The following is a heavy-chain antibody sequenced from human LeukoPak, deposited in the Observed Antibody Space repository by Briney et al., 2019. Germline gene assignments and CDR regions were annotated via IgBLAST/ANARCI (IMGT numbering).Heavy chain of an antibody. CDR2: INPNSGGT. CDR3: ARGDYTAWEVGY. Sequence: ASVKVSCKTSGYTFTGYYMHWVRQAPGQGLEWMGWINPNSGGTNYAQKFQGRVTMTRDTSISTAYMELSRLRSDDTAVYYCARGDYTAWEVGYWGQGTLVTVSS. D-gene: IGHD3-3*01. CDR1: GYTFTGYY. V-gene: IGHV1-2*02. J-gene: IGHJ4*02.